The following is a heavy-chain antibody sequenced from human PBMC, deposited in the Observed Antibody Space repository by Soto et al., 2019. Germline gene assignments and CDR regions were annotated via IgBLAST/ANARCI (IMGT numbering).Heavy chain of an antibody. CDR2: INHSGST. J-gene: IGHJ5*02. V-gene: IGHV4-34*01. D-gene: IGHD3-10*01. CDR3: ARAGRYNGSERGSWFDP. CDR1: GGSFSGYY. Sequence: SETLSLTCAVYGGSFSGYYWSWIRQPPGKGLEWIGEINHSGSTNYNPSLKSRVTISVDTSKNQFSLKLSSVTAADTAVYYCARAGRYNGSERGSWFDPWGQGTLVTVSS.